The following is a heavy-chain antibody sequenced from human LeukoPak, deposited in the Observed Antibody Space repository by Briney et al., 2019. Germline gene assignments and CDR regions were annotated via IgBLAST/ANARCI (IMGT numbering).Heavy chain of an antibody. V-gene: IGHV3-7*01. D-gene: IGHD4-17*01. CDR2: XKXDGSEK. CDR3: ARDLDYGPGAYYYGMDV. Sequence: GGSXXLSCAASGXTFSSYWMSWVRQAPGKXXXXXANXKXDGSEKYYVDSVKGRFTISRDNAKNSLYLQMNSLRVEDTAVYYCARDLDYGPGAYYYGMDVWGQGTTVTVSS. J-gene: IGHJ6*02. CDR1: GXTFSSYW.